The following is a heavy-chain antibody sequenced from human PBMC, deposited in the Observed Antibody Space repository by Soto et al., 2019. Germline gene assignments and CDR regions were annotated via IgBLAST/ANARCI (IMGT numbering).Heavy chain of an antibody. D-gene: IGHD2-15*01. J-gene: IGHJ4*02. CDR2: IYYSGST. V-gene: IGHV4-39*01. CDR3: ASHTPAISISDH. Sequence: QLQLQESGPGLVKPSETLSLTCTVSGGSISSSSYYWGWIRQPPGKGLEWIGSIYYSGSTYYNPSLKSRVTISVHTSKNQFSLKLSSVTAADTAVYYCASHTPAISISDHWGQGTLVTVSS. CDR1: GGSISSSSYY.